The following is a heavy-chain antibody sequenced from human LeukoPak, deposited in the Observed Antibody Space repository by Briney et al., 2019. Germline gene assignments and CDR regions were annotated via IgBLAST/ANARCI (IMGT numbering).Heavy chain of an antibody. CDR2: ISAYTGNT. V-gene: IGHV1-18*01. CDR3: ARDGKISPGPFDY. CDR1: GYTFTSYG. D-gene: IGHD1-26*01. J-gene: IGHJ4*02. Sequence: GASVKVSCKPSGYTFTSYGISWVRQAPEQGLERMGWISAYTGNTNYAQKLQARVTMTTDISTSTAYMELRSLRSDDTAIYYCARDGKISPGPFDYWGQGTLVTVSS.